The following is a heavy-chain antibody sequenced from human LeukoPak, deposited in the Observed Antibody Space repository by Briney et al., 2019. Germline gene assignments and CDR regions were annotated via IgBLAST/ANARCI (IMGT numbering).Heavy chain of an antibody. CDR1: GFSVSNNY. CDR3: ASNLGARNAFDI. D-gene: IGHD1-1*01. V-gene: IGHV3-53*01. CDR2: IYSGGST. J-gene: IGHJ3*02. Sequence: GGSLRLSCAASGFSVSNNYMSWVRQPPGKGLEWVSVIYSGGSTYYADSVKGRFIISRDNSKNTLYLQVNSLRAEDTAVYYCASNLGARNAFDIWGQGTMVTVSS.